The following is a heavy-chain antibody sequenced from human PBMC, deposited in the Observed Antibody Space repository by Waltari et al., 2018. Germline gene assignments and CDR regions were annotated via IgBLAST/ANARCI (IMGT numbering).Heavy chain of an antibody. CDR1: GFTFSSYW. Sequence: EVQLVESGGGLVQPGGSLRLSCAASGFTFSSYWMSWVRQAPGQGLEWVDNRKQDGSEKYYVDSVKGRFTSSRDNAKNSLYLQMNSLRAEDTAVYYCARDRIAVAAHDYWGQGTLVTVSS. CDR2: RKQDGSEK. CDR3: ARDRIAVAAHDY. V-gene: IGHV3-7*01. J-gene: IGHJ4*02. D-gene: IGHD6-19*01.